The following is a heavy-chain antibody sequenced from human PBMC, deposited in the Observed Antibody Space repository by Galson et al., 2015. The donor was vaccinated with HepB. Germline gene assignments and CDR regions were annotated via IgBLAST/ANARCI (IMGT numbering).Heavy chain of an antibody. CDR1: GFTFSSYA. CDR3: ATNYGSGSYLIFGGHGY. D-gene: IGHD3-10*01. Sequence: SLRLSCAASGFTFSSYAMSWVRQAPGKGLEWVSAISGSGGSTYYADSVKGRFTISRDNSKNTLYLQMNSLRAEDTAVYYWATNYGSGSYLIFGGHGYGGQGTLVTVSS. V-gene: IGHV3-23*01. CDR2: ISGSGGST. J-gene: IGHJ4*02.